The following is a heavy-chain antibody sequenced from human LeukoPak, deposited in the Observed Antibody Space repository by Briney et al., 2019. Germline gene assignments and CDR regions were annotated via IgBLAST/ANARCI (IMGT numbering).Heavy chain of an antibody. V-gene: IGHV3-30*18. Sequence: GGSLRLSCAASGFTFSSYGMHWVRQAPGKGLEWVAVISYDGSNKYYEDSVKGRFTISRDNSKNTLYLQMNSLRAEDTAVYYCAKVVWFGELWGGFDYWGQGTLVTVSS. D-gene: IGHD3-10*01. CDR2: ISYDGSNK. CDR3: AKVVWFGELWGGFDY. J-gene: IGHJ4*02. CDR1: GFTFSSYG.